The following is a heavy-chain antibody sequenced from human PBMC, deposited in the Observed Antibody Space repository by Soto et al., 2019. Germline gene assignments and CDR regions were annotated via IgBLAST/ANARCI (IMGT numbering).Heavy chain of an antibody. Sequence: PSETLSLTCAVSGGSISSSNWWSWVRQPPGKGLEWIGEIYHSGSTNYNPSLKSRVTISVDKSKNQFSLKLSSVTAADTAVYYCARDTTIFDYYYYGMDVWGQGTTVTVSS. J-gene: IGHJ6*02. CDR1: GGSISSSNW. D-gene: IGHD3-3*01. CDR2: IYHSGST. V-gene: IGHV4-4*02. CDR3: ARDTTIFDYYYYGMDV.